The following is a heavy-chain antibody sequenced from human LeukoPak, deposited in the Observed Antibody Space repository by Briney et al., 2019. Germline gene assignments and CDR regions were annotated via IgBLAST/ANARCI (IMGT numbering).Heavy chain of an antibody. CDR1: GFIFSSYY. V-gene: IGHV3-7*03. Sequence: GGSLRLSCAASGFIFSSYYMTWVRQVPGKGLECVANINPDGSEKNYVDSVKGRFTISRDNARNSLYLQMNSLRAEDTALYYCARAGARSSDRWWYDYWGQGTLVTVSS. J-gene: IGHJ4*02. CDR3: ARAGARSSDRWWYDY. D-gene: IGHD2-15*01. CDR2: INPDGSEK.